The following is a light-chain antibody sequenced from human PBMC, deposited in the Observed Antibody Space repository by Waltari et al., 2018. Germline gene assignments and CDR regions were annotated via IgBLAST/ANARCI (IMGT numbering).Light chain of an antibody. J-gene: IGKJ1*01. V-gene: IGKV1-39*01. CDR3: QQSYSTPWT. CDR2: AAA. CDR1: QSIISY. Sequence: DIQMTQSPSSLSASVGDRVTITFRASQSIISYVKLSQQKPGKATKLLIYAAASLQSGVPSRFSGSGSGTDFTLTISSLQPEDFATYYCQQSYSTPWTFGQGTKVEIK.